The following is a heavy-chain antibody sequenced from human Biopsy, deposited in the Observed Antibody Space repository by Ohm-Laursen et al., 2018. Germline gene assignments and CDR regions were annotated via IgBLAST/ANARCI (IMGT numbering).Heavy chain of an antibody. CDR3: ARVEAGTYDAFDL. D-gene: IGHD1-26*01. Sequence: GTLSLTCGVSGGSMTGYEWSWIRLAPGKGLEWIGYIYYSGGTKYNPSLASRVTFSVDMSKSQFSLKLYSVTAADTAVYYCARVEAGTYDAFDLWGQGTMVVVSS. J-gene: IGHJ3*01. CDR2: IYYSGGT. CDR1: GGSMTGYE. V-gene: IGHV4-59*01.